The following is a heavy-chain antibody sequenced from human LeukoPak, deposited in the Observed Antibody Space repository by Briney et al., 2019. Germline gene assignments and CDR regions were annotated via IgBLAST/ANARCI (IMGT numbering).Heavy chain of an antibody. CDR2: IYDSAST. D-gene: IGHD1-7*01. Sequence: SETLSLTCTVSGDSISGYYWSWIRQAPGKGLEWMGYIYDSASTNYNPSLKSRVTISVHTSKNQFSLKLSSLTAADTGVYYCAVLGNYALDYWGQGTLVTVSS. CDR3: AVLGNYALDY. V-gene: IGHV4-59*01. J-gene: IGHJ4*02. CDR1: GDSISGYY.